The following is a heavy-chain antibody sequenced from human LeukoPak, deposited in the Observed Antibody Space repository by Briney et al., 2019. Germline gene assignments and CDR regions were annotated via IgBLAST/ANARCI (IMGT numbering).Heavy chain of an antibody. CDR1: GYTFTSYD. J-gene: IGHJ6*02. V-gene: IGHV1-8*01. Sequence: GASVKVSCKASGYTFTSYDINWVRQATGQGLEWMGWMNPNSGSTGYAQKFQGRVTMTRNTSISTAYMELSGLRSEDTAVYYCANLAYCGGDCYYSGDYYYYGMDVWGQGTTVTVSS. CDR2: MNPNSGST. D-gene: IGHD2-21*02. CDR3: ANLAYCGGDCYYSGDYYYYGMDV.